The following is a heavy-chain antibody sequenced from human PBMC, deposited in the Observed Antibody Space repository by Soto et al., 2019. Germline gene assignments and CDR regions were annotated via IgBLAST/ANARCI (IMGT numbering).Heavy chain of an antibody. D-gene: IGHD3-22*01. CDR3: AQVGLITFSHKHYLNH. J-gene: IGHJ4*02. V-gene: IGHV3-23*01. Sequence: EVQLLESGGDLVQPGGSLRLSCVGSGFSFDNYGMSWVRQAPGKGLEWVSAIKSDGSSTYYAASVKDRFTISRDNSKNTMYLQLNSLRAEDTDVYYCAQVGLITFSHKHYLNHWVRVTLVTVSS. CDR2: IKSDGSST. CDR1: GFSFDNYG.